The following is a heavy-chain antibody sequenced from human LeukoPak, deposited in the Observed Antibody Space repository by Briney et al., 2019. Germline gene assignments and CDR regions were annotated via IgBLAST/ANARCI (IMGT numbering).Heavy chain of an antibody. CDR2: MDPSGSQK. Sequence: PGGSLRLSCAASGFTFSGSWMNWVRQAPGKGQEWVANMDPSGSQKRYVDSVKGRFTISKDSPGTSVYLEMYSLRAEETAIYYCAIWTSGNYWGQGTRVTVSS. D-gene: IGHD1-1*01. V-gene: IGHV3-7*01. J-gene: IGHJ4*02. CDR1: GFTFSGSW. CDR3: AIWTSGNY.